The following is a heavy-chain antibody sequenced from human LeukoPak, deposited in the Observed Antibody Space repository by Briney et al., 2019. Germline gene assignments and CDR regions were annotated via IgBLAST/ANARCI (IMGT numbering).Heavy chain of an antibody. CDR2: INPNSGGT. Sequence: ASVKVSCKASGYTFTGYYMHWVRQAPGQGLEWMGWINPNSGGTNYAQKFQGRVTMTRDTSISTAYMELSRLRSDDTAVYYCARDPSQIFRKTTATTYGPSSYWGQGTLVTVSS. CDR1: GYTFTGYY. V-gene: IGHV1-2*02. CDR3: ARDPSQIFRKTTATTYGPSSY. J-gene: IGHJ4*02. D-gene: IGHD4-17*01.